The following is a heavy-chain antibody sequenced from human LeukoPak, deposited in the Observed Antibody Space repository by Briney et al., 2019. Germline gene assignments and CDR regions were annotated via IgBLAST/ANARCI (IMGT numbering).Heavy chain of an antibody. V-gene: IGHV4-34*01. CDR3: ARGSYGDRRTELDY. D-gene: IGHD3-10*01. Sequence: SETLSLTCTVSGGSFSSYYWSWIRQPPGKGLEWIGEINHSGSTNYNPSLKSRVTISVDTSKNQSSLKLSSVTAADTAVYYCARGSYGDRRTELDYWGQGTLVTVSS. CDR2: INHSGST. CDR1: GGSFSSYY. J-gene: IGHJ4*02.